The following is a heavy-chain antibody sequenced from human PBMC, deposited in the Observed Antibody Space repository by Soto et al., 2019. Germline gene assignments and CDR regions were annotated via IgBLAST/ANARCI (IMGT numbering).Heavy chain of an antibody. J-gene: IGHJ4*02. Sequence: EVQLLESGGGLVQPGGSLRLSCAASGFTFSSYAMSWVRQAPGKGLEWVSAISGSGGSTYYADSVKGRFTISRDNSKNTLYLPMNSLRAEDTDVYYCAKDLVVLLVYPYFDYWGQGTLVTVSS. D-gene: IGHD2-8*01. CDR1: GFTFSSYA. CDR3: AKDLVVLLVYPYFDY. CDR2: ISGSGGST. V-gene: IGHV3-23*01.